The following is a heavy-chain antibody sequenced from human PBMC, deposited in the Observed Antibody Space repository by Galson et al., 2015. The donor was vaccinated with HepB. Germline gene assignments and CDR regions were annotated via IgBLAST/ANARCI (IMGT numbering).Heavy chain of an antibody. V-gene: IGHV3-72*01. D-gene: IGHD2-15*01. CDR1: GFTFSDFD. J-gene: IGHJ4*02. CDR2: IRNKANSYTT. Sequence: SLRLSCAASGFTFSDFDMDRVGQAPGEGLERVGRIRNKANSYTTEYAASVKGRFTISRDDSKNSLYLQMNSLKPEDTAVYYCVRRYCSGGTCRSGDHWGQGTLVTVSS. CDR3: VRRYCSGGTCRSGDH.